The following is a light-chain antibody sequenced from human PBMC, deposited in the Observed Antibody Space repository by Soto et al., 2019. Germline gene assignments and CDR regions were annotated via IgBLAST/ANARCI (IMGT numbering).Light chain of an antibody. CDR2: GNS. V-gene: IGLV1-40*01. J-gene: IGLJ7*01. CDR3: QSHDSSLSGSHAV. Sequence: QSVLTQPPSVSGAPGQRVTISCTGSSSNIGAGYDVQWYQQLPGTAPKLLMYGNSNRHSGVPDRFSGSKSGTSASLAITGLQAEDEADYYCQSHDSSLSGSHAVFGGGTQLTVL. CDR1: SSNIGAGYD.